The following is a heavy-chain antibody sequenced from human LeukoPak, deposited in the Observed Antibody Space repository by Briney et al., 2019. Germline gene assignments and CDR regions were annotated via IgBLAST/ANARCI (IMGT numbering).Heavy chain of an antibody. CDR1: GYTFTGYY. V-gene: IGHV1-2*02. CDR2: INPNSGGT. Sequence: ASVKVSCKASGYTFTGYYMHWVRQAPGQGLEWTGWINPNSGGTNYAQKFQGRVTMTRDTSISTAYMELSRLRSDDTAVYYCARVISSGWPNFDYWGQGTLVTVSS. J-gene: IGHJ4*02. CDR3: ARVISSGWPNFDY. D-gene: IGHD6-19*01.